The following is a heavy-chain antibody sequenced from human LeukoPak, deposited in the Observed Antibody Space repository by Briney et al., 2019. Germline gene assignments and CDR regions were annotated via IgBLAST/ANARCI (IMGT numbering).Heavy chain of an antibody. CDR1: GFTFSSYA. CDR3: LRYFDWLFDY. D-gene: IGHD3-9*01. CDR2: ICGSGGST. J-gene: IGHJ4*02. Sequence: GGSLRLSCAASGFTFSSYAMSWVRQAPGKGLEWVSGICGSGGSTYYADSVKGRFTISRDNSKNTLYLQMNSLRAEDTAVYYCLRYFDWLFDYWGQGTLVTVSS. V-gene: IGHV3-23*01.